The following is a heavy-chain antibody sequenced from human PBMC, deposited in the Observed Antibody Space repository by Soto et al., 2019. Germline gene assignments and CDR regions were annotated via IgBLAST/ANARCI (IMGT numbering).Heavy chain of an antibody. CDR2: IRSKAYGGTT. J-gene: IGHJ6*02. CDR3: TRVMRYCSGGSCYPYYYYGMDV. CDR1: GFTFGDYA. D-gene: IGHD2-15*01. V-gene: IGHV3-49*03. Sequence: GGSLRLSCTASGFTFGDYAMSWFRQAPGKGLEWVGFIRSKAYGGTTEYAASVKGRFTNSRDDSKSIAYLQMNSLKTEDTAVYYCTRVMRYCSGGSCYPYYYYGMDVWGQGTTVTVSS.